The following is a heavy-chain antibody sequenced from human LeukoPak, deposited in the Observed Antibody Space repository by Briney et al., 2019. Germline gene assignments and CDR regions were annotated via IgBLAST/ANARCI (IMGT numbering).Heavy chain of an antibody. CDR1: GGSISTYY. CDR3: ARRQRFSAVTFDY. D-gene: IGHD5-18*01. J-gene: IGHJ4*02. V-gene: IGHV4-59*01. CDR2: IYYSGST. Sequence: SETLSLTCTVSGGSISTYYWSWIRQPPGKGLEWIGYIYYSGSTNYNPSLKSRVTISVDTSNNQFSLKLSSVTAADTAVYYCARRQRFSAVTFDYWGQGTVVTVSS.